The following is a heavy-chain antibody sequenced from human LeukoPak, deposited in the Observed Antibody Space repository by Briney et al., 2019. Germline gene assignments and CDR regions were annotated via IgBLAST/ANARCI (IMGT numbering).Heavy chain of an antibody. CDR1: GYSFTSYW. Sequence: GESLKISCNGSGYSFTSYWIGWVRQMPAKGLEWMVIIYPGDSDTRYSPSFQGQVTISADKSISTAYLQWSSLKASDTAMYYCARGLMVTPLFANWFDPWGQGTLVTVSS. D-gene: IGHD2-21*02. J-gene: IGHJ5*02. CDR2: IYPGDSDT. V-gene: IGHV5-51*01. CDR3: ARGLMVTPLFANWFDP.